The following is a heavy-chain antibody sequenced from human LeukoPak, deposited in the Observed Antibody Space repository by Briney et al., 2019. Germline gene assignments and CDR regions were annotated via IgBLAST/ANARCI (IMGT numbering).Heavy chain of an antibody. J-gene: IGHJ4*02. CDR2: ISGTGGST. Sequence: PGGSLRLSCAASGFTFSSYAMTWVRQAPGKGLEWVSAISGTGGSTYYADSVEGRFTISRDTSKNTLYLQMSSLRAEDTALYYCAKALGELSFIIDYWGQGTLVTVSS. CDR1: GFTFSSYA. V-gene: IGHV3-23*01. CDR3: AKALGELSFIIDY. D-gene: IGHD3-16*02.